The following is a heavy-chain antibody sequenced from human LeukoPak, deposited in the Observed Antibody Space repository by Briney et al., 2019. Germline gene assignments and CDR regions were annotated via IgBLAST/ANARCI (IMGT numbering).Heavy chain of an antibody. D-gene: IGHD2-15*01. V-gene: IGHV3-23*01. Sequence: GGSLRLYCAASEFTFSNSWMSWVRQAPGKGLEWVSAISGSGGSTYYADSVKGRFTISRDNSKNTLYLQMNSLRAEDTAVYYCARWGARYRSGGSCYLTQGVYGMDVWGQGTTVTVSS. CDR3: ARWGARYRSGGSCYLTQGVYGMDV. CDR2: ISGSGGST. CDR1: EFTFSNSW. J-gene: IGHJ6*02.